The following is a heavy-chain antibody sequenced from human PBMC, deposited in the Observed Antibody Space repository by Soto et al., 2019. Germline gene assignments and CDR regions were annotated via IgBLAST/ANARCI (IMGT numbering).Heavy chain of an antibody. Sequence: ASVKVSCKASGYTFSAYYMHWVRQAPGEGLEWMGWINPKSGGTLYAQKFQGRVTMTRDTSISTAYMELSRLRSDDTAVYYCARGGTFAYDTSGYSVYWGQGTLVTVSS. CDR2: INPKSGGT. CDR1: GYTFSAYY. D-gene: IGHD3-22*01. J-gene: IGHJ4*02. CDR3: ARGGTFAYDTSGYSVY. V-gene: IGHV1-2*02.